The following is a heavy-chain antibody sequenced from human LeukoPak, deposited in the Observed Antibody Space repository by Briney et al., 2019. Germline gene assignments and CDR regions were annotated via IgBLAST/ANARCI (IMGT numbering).Heavy chain of an antibody. CDR2: ISSSGTTI. Sequence: GGSLRLSCAASGFTFSSYVMNWVRQAPGKGLEWASHISSSGTTIYYADSVRGRFTISRDNAKNSLYLQMNSLRAEDTAVYYCAELGITMIGGVWGKGTAVTISS. CDR3: AELGITMIGGV. J-gene: IGHJ6*04. CDR1: GFTFSSYV. D-gene: IGHD3-10*02. V-gene: IGHV3-48*03.